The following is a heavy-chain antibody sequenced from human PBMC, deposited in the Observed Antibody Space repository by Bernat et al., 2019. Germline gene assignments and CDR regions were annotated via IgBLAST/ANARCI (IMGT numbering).Heavy chain of an antibody. D-gene: IGHD5-12*01. V-gene: IGHV3-48*03. CDR3: AGDYGYSGYDLYYYYYMDV. J-gene: IGHJ6*03. CDR2: ISSSGSTI. CDR1: GFTFSSYE. Sequence: EVQLVESGGGLVQPGGSLRLSCAASGFTFSSYEMNWVRQAPGKGLEWVSYISSSGSTIYYADSVKGRFTISRDNAKNSLYLKMNSLRAEDTAVYYCAGDYGYSGYDLYYYYYMDVWGKGTTVTVSS.